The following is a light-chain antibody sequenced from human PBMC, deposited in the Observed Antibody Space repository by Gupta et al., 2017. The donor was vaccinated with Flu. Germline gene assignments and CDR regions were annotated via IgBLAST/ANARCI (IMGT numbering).Light chain of an antibody. Sequence: ITISCTGTSSNIGASYYVHWYQQHPDTAPKLIIFDVTNRPSGVPGRFSGSKSGTTASLTISGLQAEDEPDYYCHSYTSGSTVFVFGAGTKLTVL. CDR2: DVT. CDR1: SSNIGASYY. CDR3: HSYTSGSTVFV. V-gene: IGLV2-14*04. J-gene: IGLJ1*01.